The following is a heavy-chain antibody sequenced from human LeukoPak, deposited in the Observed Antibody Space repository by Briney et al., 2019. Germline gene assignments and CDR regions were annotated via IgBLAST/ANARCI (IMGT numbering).Heavy chain of an antibody. D-gene: IGHD5-18*01. CDR3: ERIPVDTSFGLDY. J-gene: IGHJ4*02. Sequence: GESLKICCNGCGYSFTSYWISWVRQMPGRGLELMGRIDTSDSYTNYSPSFQGHVTISAEQSISPAYLQWSSLKASDTAMYYCERIPVDTSFGLDYWGQGPLVTVSS. CDR2: IDTSDSYT. CDR1: GYSFTSYW. V-gene: IGHV5-10-1*01.